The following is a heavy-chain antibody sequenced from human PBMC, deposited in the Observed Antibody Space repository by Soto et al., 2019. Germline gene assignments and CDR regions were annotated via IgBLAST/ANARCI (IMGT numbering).Heavy chain of an antibody. J-gene: IGHJ4*02. CDR2: ISYDGSNK. D-gene: IGHD4-17*01. CDR3: ARDPADYGGNTFDY. Sequence: QVQLVESGGGVVQPGRSLRLSCAASGFTFSSYAMHWVRQAPGKGLEWVAVISYDGSNKYYADSVKGRFTISRDNSKNTLYLHMNSLRAEDTAVYYCARDPADYGGNTFDYWGQGTLVTVSS. CDR1: GFTFSSYA. V-gene: IGHV3-30-3*01.